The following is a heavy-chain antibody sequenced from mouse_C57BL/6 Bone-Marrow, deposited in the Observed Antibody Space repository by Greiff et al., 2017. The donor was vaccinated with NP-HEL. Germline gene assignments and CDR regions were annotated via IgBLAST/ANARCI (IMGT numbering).Heavy chain of an antibody. CDR2: IYPGSGNT. V-gene: IGHV1-76*01. J-gene: IGHJ2*01. CDR3: ARRGKPYFDY. Sequence: LVESGAELVRPGASVKLSCKASGYTFTDYYINWVKQRPGQGLEWIARIYPGSGNTYYNEKFKGKATLTAEKSSSTAYMQLSSLTSEDSAVYFCARRGKPYFDYWGQGTTLTVSS. CDR1: GYTFTDYY. D-gene: IGHD2-1*01.